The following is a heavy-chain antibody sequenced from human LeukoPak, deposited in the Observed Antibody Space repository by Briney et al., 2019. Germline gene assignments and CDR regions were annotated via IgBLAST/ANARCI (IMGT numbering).Heavy chain of an antibody. D-gene: IGHD3-9*01. CDR1: GYSFTSSW. CDR3: ARLIHYDILTGYLDY. J-gene: IGHJ4*02. V-gene: IGHV5-51*01. Sequence: GESLKISCKGSGYSFTSSWIGWVRQMPGKGLEWIGIIYPGDSDTRYSPSFQGQVTISADKSISAAYLQWSSLKASDSAVYYCARLIHYDILTGYLDYWGQGTLVTVSS. CDR2: IYPGDSDT.